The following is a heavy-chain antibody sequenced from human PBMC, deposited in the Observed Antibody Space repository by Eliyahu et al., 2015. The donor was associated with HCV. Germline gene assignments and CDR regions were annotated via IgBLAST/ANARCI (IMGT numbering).Heavy chain of an antibody. Sequence: QVQLQESGPGLVKPSETLSLTCXVSVGXIXTXYXSWIRQPPGKGLEWIXXXHYSGSTNYNPSLKSRVTMSVDTSKNQFSLKLTSVTAADTAMYYCATGGGGIAVSGTGGWFDPWGQGTLVTVSS. CDR3: ATGGGGIAVSGTGGWFDP. CDR1: VGXIXTXY. V-gene: IGHV4-59*01. CDR2: XHYSGST. D-gene: IGHD6-19*01. J-gene: IGHJ5*02.